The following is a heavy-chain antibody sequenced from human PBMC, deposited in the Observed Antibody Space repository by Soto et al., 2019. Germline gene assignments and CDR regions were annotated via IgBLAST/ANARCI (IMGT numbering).Heavy chain of an antibody. Sequence: QVQLQQWGAGLLKPSETLSLTCAVYGGSFSGHYWSWIRQSPGKGLEWIGEINHSGSTNQNPSLKRRVTISVDTSKNQFSLKLKSVIAADTAVYYCARGITMILVVQGDAPDKYYFDSWGQGTQVTFSS. V-gene: IGHV4-34*02. CDR1: GGSFSGHY. D-gene: IGHD3-22*01. CDR3: ARGITMILVVQGDAPDKYYFDS. CDR2: INHSGST. J-gene: IGHJ4*02.